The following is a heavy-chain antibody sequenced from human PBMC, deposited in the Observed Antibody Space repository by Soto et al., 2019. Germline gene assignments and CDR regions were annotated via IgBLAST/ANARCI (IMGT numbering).Heavy chain of an antibody. V-gene: IGHV3-11*06. CDR1: GFAFSDYY. J-gene: IGHJ4*02. CDR2: ISTTSFYT. Sequence: GSLRLSCVVSGFAFSDYYMTWIRQAPGEGLEWVSDISTTSFYTNYAASVKGRFTISRDNAKNSLYLQMDNLRAEDSAVYYCARVSGHCSGGRCYAVDFWGQGRLVTVSS. D-gene: IGHD2-15*01. CDR3: ARVSGHCSGGRCYAVDF.